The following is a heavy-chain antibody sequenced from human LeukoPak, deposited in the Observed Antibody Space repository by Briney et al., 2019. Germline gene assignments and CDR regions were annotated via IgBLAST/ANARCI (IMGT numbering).Heavy chain of an antibody. CDR2: INPSGGST. Sequence: ASVKVSCKASGYTFTSYYMHWVRQAPGQGLEWMGIINPSGGSTSYAQKFQGRVTMTRDTSTSTVYMELSSLRSEDTAVYYCARALRTGPTLRACGYWGQGTLVTVSS. CDR3: ARALRTGPTLRACGY. D-gene: IGHD1-1*01. CDR1: GYTFTSYY. J-gene: IGHJ4*02. V-gene: IGHV1-46*01.